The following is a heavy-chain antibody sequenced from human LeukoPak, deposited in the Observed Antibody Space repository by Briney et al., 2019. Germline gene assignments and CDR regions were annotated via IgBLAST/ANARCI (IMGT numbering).Heavy chain of an antibody. CDR3: AKGYCSSTSCYPFDY. Sequence: GGSLRLSCAASGFTFSSYSMNWVRQAPGKGLEWVSSISSSGTYIYYADSVKGRFTISRDNAKNSLSLQMNSLRAEDTAVYYCAKGYCSSTSCYPFDYWGQGTLVTVSS. D-gene: IGHD2-2*01. CDR1: GFTFSSYS. CDR2: ISSSGTYI. V-gene: IGHV3-21*01. J-gene: IGHJ4*02.